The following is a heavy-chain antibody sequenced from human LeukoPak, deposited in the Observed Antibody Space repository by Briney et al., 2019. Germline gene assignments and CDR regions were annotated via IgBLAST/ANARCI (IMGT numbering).Heavy chain of an antibody. CDR3: ASSGRGGGGYSHDAFDI. V-gene: IGHV1-2*02. CDR1: GYTFTGYY. J-gene: IGHJ3*02. D-gene: IGHD3-22*01. CDR2: INPNSGGT. Sequence: GASVKVSCKASGYTFTGYYMHWVRQAPGQGLEWMGWINPNSGGTNYAQKFQGRVTMTRDTSISTAYMEPSRLRSDDTAVYYCASSGRGGGGYSHDAFDIWGQGTMVTVSS.